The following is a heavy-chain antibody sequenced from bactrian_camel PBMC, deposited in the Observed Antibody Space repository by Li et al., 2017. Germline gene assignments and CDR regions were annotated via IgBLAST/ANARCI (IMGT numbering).Heavy chain of an antibody. J-gene: IGHJ4*01. D-gene: IGHD3*01. Sequence: HVQLVESGGGSVQTVGSLKLSCSSSEYTSLSNCMGWFRQAPGKEREGVATIYTGDSTAYYGVSVKGRFTVSQDNAKNTLYLQMDSLKPEDTAMYYCGASLNPGAGCQVIRGNLDKNFYYRGQGTQVTVS. CDR3: GASLNPGAGCQVIRGNLDKNFYY. CDR1: EYTSLSNC. V-gene: IGHV3S1*01. CDR2: IYTGDSTA.